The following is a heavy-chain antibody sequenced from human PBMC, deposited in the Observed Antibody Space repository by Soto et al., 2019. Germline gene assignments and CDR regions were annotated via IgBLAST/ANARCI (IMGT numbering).Heavy chain of an antibody. CDR3: AKDPSLGGIVVVPAAMRGAFDI. CDR2: ISGSGGST. J-gene: IGHJ3*02. D-gene: IGHD2-2*01. CDR1: GFTFSSYA. V-gene: IGHV3-23*01. Sequence: GESLKISCAASGFTFSSYAMSWVRQAPGKGLEWVSAISGSGGSTYYADSVKGRFTISRDNSKNTLYLQMNSLRAEDTAVYYCAKDPSLGGIVVVPAAMRGAFDIWGQGTMVTVSS.